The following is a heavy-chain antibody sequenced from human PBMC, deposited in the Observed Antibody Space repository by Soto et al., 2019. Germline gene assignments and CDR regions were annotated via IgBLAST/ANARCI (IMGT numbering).Heavy chain of an antibody. V-gene: IGHV4-4*02. CDR1: RASISGSDW. D-gene: IGHD4-17*01. Sequence: SEPLSLTCAVSRASISGSDWWSWVRQPPGKGLEWIGEIYHTGSTNYNPSLKSRVTISGDSSKNQFSLKLSSVTAADTAVYYCARTHGDFDAFDIWGQGTMVTVSS. CDR3: ARTHGDFDAFDI. J-gene: IGHJ3*02. CDR2: IYHTGST.